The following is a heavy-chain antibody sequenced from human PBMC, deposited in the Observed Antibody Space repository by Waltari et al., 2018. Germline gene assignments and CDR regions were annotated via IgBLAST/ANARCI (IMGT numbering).Heavy chain of an antibody. CDR3: ARGDDILTGYYKGLDY. J-gene: IGHJ4*02. CDR2: ISAYNGDT. Sequence: VQLVQSGAEVKKPGASVKVSCKASGYTFTSYGISWVRQAPGQGLEWMGWISAYNGDTKYTQKLQGRVTMSTDTSTTTAYMELRSLRSDDTAVYYCARGDDILTGYYKGLDYWGQGTLVAVSS. CDR1: GYTFTSYG. D-gene: IGHD3-9*01. V-gene: IGHV1-18*01.